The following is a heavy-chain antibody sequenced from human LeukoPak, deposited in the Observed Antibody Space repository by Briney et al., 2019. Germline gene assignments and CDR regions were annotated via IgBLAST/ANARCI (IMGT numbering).Heavy chain of an antibody. CDR3: AREYRSGDFDY. CDR1: GFTFDDYG. Sequence: GGSLRLSCAASGFTFDDYGMSWVRQAPGKGLVWVSVSRMNSDVSSRSYADSVKGRFTISRDNAKNTLYLQMNSLRAEDTAVYYCAREYRSGDFDYWGQGTLVTVSS. J-gene: IGHJ4*02. D-gene: IGHD3-10*01. CDR2: MNSDVSSR. V-gene: IGHV3-74*01.